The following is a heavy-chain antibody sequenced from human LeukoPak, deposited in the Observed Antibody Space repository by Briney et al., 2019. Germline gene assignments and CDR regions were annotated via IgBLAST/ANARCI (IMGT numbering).Heavy chain of an antibody. J-gene: IGHJ4*02. CDR1: GFTFSSYS. CDR3: AREESVLAPPLDY. CDR2: ISSSSSYI. D-gene: IGHD4/OR15-4a*01. V-gene: IGHV3-21*01. Sequence: PGGSLRLSCAASGFTFSSYSMNWVRQAPGKGLEWVSSISSSSSYICYADSVKGRFTISRDNAKNSLYLQMNSLRAEDTAVYYCAREESVLAPPLDYWGQGTLVTVSS.